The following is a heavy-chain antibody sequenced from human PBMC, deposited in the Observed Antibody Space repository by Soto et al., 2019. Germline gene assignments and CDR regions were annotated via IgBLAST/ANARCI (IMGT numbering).Heavy chain of an antibody. D-gene: IGHD4-4*01. CDR1: GDSVSSNSAA. CDR3: ARDSEMATVAFDY. CDR2: TYYRSKWYN. V-gene: IGHV6-1*01. Sequence: SQTLSLTCAISGDSVSSNSAAWNWFKQSPSRGLEWLGRTYYRSKWYNDYAVSVKSRITINPDTSKNQFSLQLNSVTPEDTAVYYCARDSEMATVAFDYWGQGALVTVSS. J-gene: IGHJ4*02.